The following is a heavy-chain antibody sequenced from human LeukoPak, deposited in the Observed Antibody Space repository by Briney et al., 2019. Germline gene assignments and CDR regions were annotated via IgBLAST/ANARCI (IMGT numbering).Heavy chain of an antibody. CDR2: IYYSGST. V-gene: IGHV4-59*01. J-gene: IGHJ3*02. D-gene: IGHD4-17*01. Sequence: SETLSLTCTVSGGSINYYYWSWIRQPPGKGLEWIGYIYYSGSTNYNPSLKSRVTISVDTSKNQFSLKLSSVTAADTAVYYCATLDYGDYKDAFDIWGQGTMVTVSS. CDR3: ATLDYGDYKDAFDI. CDR1: GGSINYYY.